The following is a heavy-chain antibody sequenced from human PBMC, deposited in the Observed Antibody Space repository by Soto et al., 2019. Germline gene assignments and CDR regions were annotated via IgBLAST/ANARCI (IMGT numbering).Heavy chain of an antibody. V-gene: IGHV1-69*02. Sequence: QVQLVQSGAEVKKPGSSVKVSCKASGGTFSSYTISWVRQAPGQGLEWLGRIIPILGIANYAQKFQGRVTVTADKSRRTAYMERSSLRSEDTAVYYCGRGLERLLGDYMDVWGKGTTVTVSS. D-gene: IGHD1-1*01. CDR2: IIPILGIA. J-gene: IGHJ6*03. CDR1: GGTFSSYT. CDR3: GRGLERLLGDYMDV.